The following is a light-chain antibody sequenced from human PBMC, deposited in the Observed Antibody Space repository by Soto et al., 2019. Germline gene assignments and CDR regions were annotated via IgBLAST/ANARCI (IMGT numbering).Light chain of an antibody. CDR1: QGISSA. J-gene: IGKJ5*01. CDR2: DAS. CDR3: QQFNSYPLT. V-gene: IGKV1-13*02. Sequence: AIQLTQSPSSLSASVGDRVTITCRASQGISSALAWYQQKPGKAPKLLIYDASSLESGVPSRFRGSGSGTDFTLTISSLQPEDFATYYCQQFNSYPLTFGQVTRLEIK.